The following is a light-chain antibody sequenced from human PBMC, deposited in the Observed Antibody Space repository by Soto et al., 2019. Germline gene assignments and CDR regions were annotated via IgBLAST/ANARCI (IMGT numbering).Light chain of an antibody. CDR1: QSVSNY. Sequence: EIVLTQSPATLSLSPGERATLSCGASQSVSNYLPWYQQKPGQAPRLLIYDASNRATGIPARFSGSGSGTDFTLTISSLEPEDFAIYYCQQRSNWPLLTCGGGTKVEIK. V-gene: IGKV3-11*01. CDR3: QQRSNWPLLT. CDR2: DAS. J-gene: IGKJ4*01.